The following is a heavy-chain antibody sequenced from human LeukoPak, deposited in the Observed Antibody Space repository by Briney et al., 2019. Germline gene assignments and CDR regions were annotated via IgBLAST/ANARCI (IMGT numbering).Heavy chain of an antibody. CDR3: ATNKYYYDIGGSRDAFDM. V-gene: IGHV1-69*04. CDR2: IIPMVGLI. Sequence: SVKVSCKASGGTFSSSAITWVRQAPGQGLEWMGRIIPMVGLINYAQKFQGRVTITADKSTTTAYMDLSSLRSEDSAVYYCATNKYYYDIGGSRDAFDMWGQGTKVIVSS. CDR1: GGTFSSSA. D-gene: IGHD3-22*01. J-gene: IGHJ3*02.